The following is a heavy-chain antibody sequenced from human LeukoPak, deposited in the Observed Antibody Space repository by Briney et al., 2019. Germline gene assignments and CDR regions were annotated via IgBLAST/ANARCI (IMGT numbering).Heavy chain of an antibody. CDR1: GGSFSGYY. V-gene: IGHV4-59*01. J-gene: IGHJ4*02. CDR2: IYYSGST. Sequence: PSETLSLTCAVYGGSFSGYYWSWIRQPPGKGLEWIGYIYYSGSTYYNPSLKSRVTISVDTSKNQFSLKLSSVTAADTAVYYCARDSPVERLFDYWGQGTLVTVSS. CDR3: ARDSPVERLFDY. D-gene: IGHD1-1*01.